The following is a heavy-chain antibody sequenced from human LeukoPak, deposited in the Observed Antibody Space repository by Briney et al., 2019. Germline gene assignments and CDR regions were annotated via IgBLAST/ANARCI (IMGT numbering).Heavy chain of an antibody. V-gene: IGHV4-4*07. CDR1: GGSISSYY. CDR2: IYTSGST. CDR3: ARELGYYYDSSGYYYYYYYMDV. D-gene: IGHD3-22*01. Sequence: PSETLSLTCTVSGGSISSYYWSWIRQPAGKGLEWIGRIYTSGSTNYNPSLKSRVTMSVDTSKNQFSLKLSSVTAADTAVYYCARELGYYYDSSGYYYYYYYMDVWGKGTTVTVSS. J-gene: IGHJ6*03.